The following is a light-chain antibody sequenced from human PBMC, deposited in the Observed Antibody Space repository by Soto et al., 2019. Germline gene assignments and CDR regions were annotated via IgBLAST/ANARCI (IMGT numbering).Light chain of an antibody. Sequence: QSALTQPRSVSGSPGQSVTISCTGTSSDVGGYKYVSWYQQHPGKAPKLMIYDVSKRPSGVPDRFSGSKSGNTASLTISGPQAQDEADYYCCSYAGSYTLVFGGGTKLTVL. CDR3: CSYAGSYTLV. CDR1: SSDVGGYKY. V-gene: IGLV2-11*01. CDR2: DVS. J-gene: IGLJ2*01.